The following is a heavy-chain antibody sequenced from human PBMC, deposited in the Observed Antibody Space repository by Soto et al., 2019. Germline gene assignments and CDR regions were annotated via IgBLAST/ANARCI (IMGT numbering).Heavy chain of an antibody. V-gene: IGHV3-23*01. D-gene: IGHD7-27*01. Sequence: EVQLLESGGGLIQPGGSLRLSCATFGFSFSNYAMSWVRQAPGKGLEWVSGFGVDYVTYYADSVRGRFTISRDNSKNTLYLQMNSLRAEYMVLYYCAKAKGWLDHTGAAQWGQGTLVTVSS. CDR1: GFSFSNYA. CDR3: AKAKGWLDHTGAAQ. J-gene: IGHJ4*02. CDR2: FGVDYVT.